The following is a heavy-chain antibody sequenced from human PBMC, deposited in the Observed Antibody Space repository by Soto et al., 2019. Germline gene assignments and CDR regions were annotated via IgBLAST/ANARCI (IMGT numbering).Heavy chain of an antibody. CDR3: AIERSKRAY. D-gene: IGHD2-15*01. J-gene: IGHJ4*02. CDR2: ISYDGSNK. V-gene: IGHV3-30-3*01. CDR1: GFTFSSYA. Sequence: QVQLVESGGGVVQPGRSLRLSCAASGFTFSSYAMHWVRKAPGKGLEWVAVISYDGSNKYYADSVKGRFTISRDNSKNTLYLQMNSLRAEDTAVYYCAIERSKRAYWGQGTLVTVSS.